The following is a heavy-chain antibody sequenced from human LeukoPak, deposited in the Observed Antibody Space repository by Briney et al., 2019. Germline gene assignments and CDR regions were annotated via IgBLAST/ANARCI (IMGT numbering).Heavy chain of an antibody. CDR2: IYTSGST. CDR1: GASISSYY. V-gene: IGHV4-4*07. CDR3: AGNDIAAAGYNWFDP. J-gene: IGHJ5*02. Sequence: SETLSLTCTVSGASISSYYWSWIRQPAGKGLEWIGRIYTSGSTSYNPSLKSRVTISVDTSKNQFSLSLSSVTAADTAVYYCAGNDIAAAGYNWFDPWGQGTLVTVSS. D-gene: IGHD6-13*01.